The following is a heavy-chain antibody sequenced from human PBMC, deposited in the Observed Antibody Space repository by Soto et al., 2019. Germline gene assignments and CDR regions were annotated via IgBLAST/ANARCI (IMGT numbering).Heavy chain of an antibody. D-gene: IGHD6-19*01. Sequence: PGGSLRPSCAASGFTFSSYGMHWVRQAPGKGLEWVAVISYDGSNKYYADSVKGRFTISRDNSKNTLYLQMNSLRAEDTAVYYCAKDLLEPAEKPAVAGTFSRKDGYYYYGMDVWGQGTTVTVSS. V-gene: IGHV3-30*18. CDR2: ISYDGSNK. CDR1: GFTFSSYG. CDR3: AKDLLEPAEKPAVAGTFSRKDGYYYYGMDV. J-gene: IGHJ6*02.